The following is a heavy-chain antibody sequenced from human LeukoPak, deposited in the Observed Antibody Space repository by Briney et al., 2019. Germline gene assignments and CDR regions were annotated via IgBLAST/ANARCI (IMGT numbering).Heavy chain of an antibody. D-gene: IGHD3-3*01. Sequence: GGSLRLSCTASGFTFGDYAMSWFRQAPGKGLEWVGFIRSKAYGGTTEYAASVKGRFTISRDDSKSIAYLQMNSLRAEDTAVYYCARDSRVTIFGGNYGMDVWGQGTTVTVSS. V-gene: IGHV3-49*03. CDR1: GFTFGDYA. J-gene: IGHJ6*02. CDR3: ARDSRVTIFGGNYGMDV. CDR2: IRSKAYGGTT.